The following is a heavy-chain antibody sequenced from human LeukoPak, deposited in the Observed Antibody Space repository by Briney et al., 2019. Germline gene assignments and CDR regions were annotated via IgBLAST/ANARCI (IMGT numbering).Heavy chain of an antibody. D-gene: IGHD3-3*01. J-gene: IGHJ4*02. V-gene: IGHV4-38-2*01. Sequence: PSETLSLTCDVSGYSISSGSYWGWIRQPPGKGLEWIGSIYHSVSTYYAPSLKSRVTISLDTSKNQFSLKVTSVTAADTATYCAAKRAYTFWFADWGQGTLVTVSS. CDR1: GYSISSGSY. CDR3: AKRAYTFWFAD. CDR2: IYHSVST.